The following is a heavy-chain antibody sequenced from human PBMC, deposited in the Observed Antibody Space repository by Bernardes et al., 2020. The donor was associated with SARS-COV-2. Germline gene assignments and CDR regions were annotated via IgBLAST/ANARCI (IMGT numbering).Heavy chain of an antibody. CDR1: GDSNKYYY. J-gene: IGHJ4*02. D-gene: IGHD3-3*01. CDR3: ARLATVTIFGVVIVNYFDY. Sequence: SETLSLTCTVSGDSNKYYYWSWIRQPPGKDLEWIGYIYSIGTTTNTPSLKSRVTMSIDTSKNQFSLNLSSVTAADTAMYYCARLATVTIFGVVIVNYFDYWGQGTLVTVSS. CDR2: IYSIGTT. V-gene: IGHV4-59*08.